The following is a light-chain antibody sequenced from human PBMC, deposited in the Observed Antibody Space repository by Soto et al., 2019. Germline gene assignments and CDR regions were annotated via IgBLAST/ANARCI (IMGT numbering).Light chain of an antibody. J-gene: IGKJ1*01. Sequence: TRSRATLPVSPGERASLCCRACQSISSNLAWYQQKPGQAPRLLIYETSTRATGIPARFSGSGSGTEFTRTISSLLSDESAVYYCQQYVYWPPGVFGQGTKVDIK. CDR1: QSISSN. V-gene: IGKV3-15*01. CDR3: QQYVYWPPGV. CDR2: ETS.